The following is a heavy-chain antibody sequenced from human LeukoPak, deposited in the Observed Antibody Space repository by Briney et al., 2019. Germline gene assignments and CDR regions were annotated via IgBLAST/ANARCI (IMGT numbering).Heavy chain of an antibody. D-gene: IGHD3-10*01. Sequence: PGGSLRLSCAASGFTFSTHRMHSVRQARWRGLEWVSSISGTSTYIHYADSVRGRFTISRDNAKNSLYMQMNSLRDEDTAVYYCARDRGFIGVFYNGIDVWGQGTTVTVSS. CDR1: GFTFSTHR. V-gene: IGHV3-21*01. CDR2: ISGTSTYI. CDR3: ARDRGFIGVFYNGIDV. J-gene: IGHJ6*02.